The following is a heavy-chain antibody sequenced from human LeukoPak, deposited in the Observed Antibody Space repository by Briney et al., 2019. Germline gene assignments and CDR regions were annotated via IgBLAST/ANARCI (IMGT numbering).Heavy chain of an antibody. CDR2: INPNSGGT. Sequence: ASVKVSCKASGYTFTGYYMHWVRQAPGQGLEWMGWINPNSGGTNYAQKFQGWVTMTRDTSISTAYMELSRLRSDDTAVYYCAGSAMIVANYYYGMDVWGQGTLVTVSS. V-gene: IGHV1-2*04. D-gene: IGHD3-22*01. CDR3: AGSAMIVANYYYGMDV. J-gene: IGHJ6*02. CDR1: GYTFTGYY.